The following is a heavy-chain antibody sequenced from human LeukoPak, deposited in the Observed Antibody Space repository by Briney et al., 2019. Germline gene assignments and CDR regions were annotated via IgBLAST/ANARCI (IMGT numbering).Heavy chain of an antibody. CDR3: ARHDSSGYYFDY. CDR1: GGSFSGYY. V-gene: IGHV4-34*01. Sequence: SETLSHTCAVYGGSFSGYYWSWIRQPPGKGLEWIGEINHSGSTNYNPSLKSRVTISVDTSKNQFSLKLSSVTAADTAVYYCARHDSSGYYFDYWGRGTLVTVSS. J-gene: IGHJ4*02. CDR2: INHSGST. D-gene: IGHD3-22*01.